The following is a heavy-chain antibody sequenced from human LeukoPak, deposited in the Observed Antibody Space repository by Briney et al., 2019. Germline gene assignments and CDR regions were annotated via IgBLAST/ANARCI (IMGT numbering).Heavy chain of an antibody. CDR3: ARGPDVVVPAASRMGYYYGMDV. V-gene: IGHV4-34*01. Sequence: PSETLSLTCAVYGGSFSGYYWSWIRQPPGKGREWIGEINHSGSTNYNPSLKSRVTISVDTSKNQFSLKLSSVTAADTAVYYCARGPDVVVPAASRMGYYYGMDVWGQGTTVTVSS. D-gene: IGHD2-2*01. J-gene: IGHJ6*02. CDR1: GGSFSGYY. CDR2: INHSGST.